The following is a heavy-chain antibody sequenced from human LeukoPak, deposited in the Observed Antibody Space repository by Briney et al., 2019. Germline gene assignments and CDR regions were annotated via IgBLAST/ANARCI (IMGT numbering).Heavy chain of an antibody. J-gene: IGHJ4*02. CDR1: RYTFTSYY. V-gene: IGHV1-46*01. CDR3: ARDNAEAAAGIGGSN. CDR2: INPSGGST. Sequence: GASVKVSCKASRYTFTSYYMHWVRQAPGQGLEWMGIINPSGGSTTYAQKFQGRVTMTRDTPTSTVYMELSSLRPEDTAVYYCARDNAEAAAGIGGSNWGQGTLVTVSS. D-gene: IGHD6-13*01.